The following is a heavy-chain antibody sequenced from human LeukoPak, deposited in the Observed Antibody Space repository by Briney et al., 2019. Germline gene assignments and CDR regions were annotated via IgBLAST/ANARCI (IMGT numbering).Heavy chain of an antibody. CDR1: GFTFSSHW. D-gene: IGHD2-15*01. CDR3: AGSRVPGAVDI. V-gene: IGHV3-7*05. Sequence: GGSLRLSCAASGFTFSSHWMNWVRQAPGKGLEGVANIKQDGSEKYCVDSVKGRFTISRDNAKKSLYLQMNSLRGEDTAVYYCAGSRVPGAVDIWGQGTMVTVSS. J-gene: IGHJ3*02. CDR2: IKQDGSEK.